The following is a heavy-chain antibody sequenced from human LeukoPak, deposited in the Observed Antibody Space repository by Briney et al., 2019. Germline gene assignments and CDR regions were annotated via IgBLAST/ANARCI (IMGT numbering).Heavy chain of an antibody. CDR1: GGSISSLY. J-gene: IGHJ4*02. Sequence: SETLSLTCTVSGGSISSLYWSWIRQPPGKGLEWIGYIYYTGSTNYNPSLKSRVTMFVDMSKNQFSLRLSSVTAADTAVYYCAKEGNDYGANSIDYWGQGTLVTVSS. CDR3: AKEGNDYGANSIDY. D-gene: IGHD4-23*01. V-gene: IGHV4-59*12. CDR2: IYYTGST.